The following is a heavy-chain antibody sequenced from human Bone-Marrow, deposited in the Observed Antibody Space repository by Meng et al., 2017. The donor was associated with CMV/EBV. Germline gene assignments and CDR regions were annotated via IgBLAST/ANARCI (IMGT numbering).Heavy chain of an antibody. V-gene: IGHV1-69*05. J-gene: IGHJ6*02. D-gene: IGHD3-22*01. CDR2: IIPIFGTA. Sequence: SVKVSCKASAGTFSSYAISWVRQAPGQGLEWMGGIIPIFGTANYAQKFQGRVTITTDESTSTAYMVLSSLRSDDTAVYYCARDQWLSTPSYDYYYGMDVWGQGITVIVSS. CDR1: AGTFSSYA. CDR3: ARDQWLSTPSYDYYYGMDV.